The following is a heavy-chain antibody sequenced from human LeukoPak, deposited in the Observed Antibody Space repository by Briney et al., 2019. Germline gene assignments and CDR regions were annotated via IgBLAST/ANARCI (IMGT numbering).Heavy chain of an antibody. Sequence: ASVKVSCKASGGTFSSYAISWVRQAPPQGLEWMGGIIPIFGTANYAQKFQGRVTITADKSTSTAYMALSSLRSEDTAVYYCARDLWSGSYQGLGAFDIWGQGTMVTVSS. D-gene: IGHD1-26*01. J-gene: IGHJ3*02. CDR3: ARDLWSGSYQGLGAFDI. CDR1: GGTFSSYA. V-gene: IGHV1-69*06. CDR2: IIPIFGTA.